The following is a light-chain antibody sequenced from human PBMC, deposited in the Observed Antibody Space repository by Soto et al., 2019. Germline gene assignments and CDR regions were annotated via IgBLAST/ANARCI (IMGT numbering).Light chain of an antibody. CDR3: KQRSNPIT. V-gene: IGKV3-15*01. CDR1: QSVSSN. CDR2: GAS. J-gene: IGKJ5*01. Sequence: EIVMTQSPATLSVSPGERSTLSCRASQSVSSNLAWYQQKPGQAPRLLIYGASTRATGIPARFSGSGSGTEFTLTISSLQSEDFAVYYCKQRSNPITFGQGTRREIK.